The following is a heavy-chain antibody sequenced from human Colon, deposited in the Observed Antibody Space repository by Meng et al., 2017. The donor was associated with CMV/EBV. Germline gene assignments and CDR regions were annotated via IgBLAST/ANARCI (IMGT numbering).Heavy chain of an antibody. J-gene: IGHJ4*02. Sequence: GGSLRLSCAASGFTFSSYSMNWVRQAPGKGLEWVSYISSSSSTIYYADSVKGRFTISRDNAKNSLYRQMNSLRAEDTAVYYCARADPSEDIVVVPAAIGWGQGTPVTVSS. CDR3: ARADPSEDIVVVPAAIG. CDR1: GFTFSSYS. CDR2: ISSSSSTI. V-gene: IGHV3-48*04. D-gene: IGHD2-2*01.